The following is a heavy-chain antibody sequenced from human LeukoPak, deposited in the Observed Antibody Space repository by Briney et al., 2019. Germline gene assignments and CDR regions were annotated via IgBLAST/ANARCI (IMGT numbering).Heavy chain of an antibody. Sequence: SETLSLTCTVSGGSISSHYWSWIRQPAGKGLEWIGRIYTSGSTNYNPSLKSRVTISVDKSKNQFSLKLSSVTAADTAVYYCAREERYYYYMDVWGKGTTVTVSS. V-gene: IGHV4-4*07. D-gene: IGHD1-1*01. CDR1: GGSISSHY. J-gene: IGHJ6*03. CDR2: IYTSGST. CDR3: AREERYYYYMDV.